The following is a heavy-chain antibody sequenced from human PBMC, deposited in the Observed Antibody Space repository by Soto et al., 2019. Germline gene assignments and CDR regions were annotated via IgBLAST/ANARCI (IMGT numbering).Heavy chain of an antibody. J-gene: IGHJ4*02. D-gene: IGHD6-19*01. CDR2: IWYDGSRT. V-gene: IGHV3-33*01. CDR3: AREQIGVAGSTYDY. Sequence: QVQLVESGGGVVQPGTSLRLSCAASGFTFSTYGMHWVRQAAGKGLDWVALIWYDGSRTHYAESVKGRFTISRDNSKNTLLLQMNSLRVEDTAVYYCAREQIGVAGSTYDYWGQGTLVTVSS. CDR1: GFTFSTYG.